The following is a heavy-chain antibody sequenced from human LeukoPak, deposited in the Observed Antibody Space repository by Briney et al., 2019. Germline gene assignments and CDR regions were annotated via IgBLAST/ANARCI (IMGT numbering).Heavy chain of an antibody. CDR1: GGSISSGGYY. CDR2: IYYSGST. Sequence: SETLSLTCTVSGGSISSGGYYWSWIRQHPGKGLEWIGFIYYSGSTYYNPSLKSRVTISVDTSKNQFSLKLSSVTAADTAVYYCARERYYGSGSYPRFDPWGQGTLVTVSS. V-gene: IGHV4-31*03. J-gene: IGHJ5*02. D-gene: IGHD3-10*01. CDR3: ARERYYGSGSYPRFDP.